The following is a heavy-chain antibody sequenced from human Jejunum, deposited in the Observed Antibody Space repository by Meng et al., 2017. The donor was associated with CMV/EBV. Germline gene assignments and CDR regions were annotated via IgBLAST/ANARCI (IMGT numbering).Heavy chain of an antibody. CDR2: INNEGDSR. J-gene: IGHJ6*02. V-gene: IGHV3-74*01. D-gene: IGHD4-11*01. CDR3: ARDLRPDAYSNRPGAYYYFYGLDV. Sequence: HWVRQVPGKGLEWVSRINNEGDSRSYADSVKGRLTISRDNAKNSLYLEMNSLRAEDMGVYYCARDLRPDAYSNRPGAYYYFYGLDVWGQGTTVTVSS.